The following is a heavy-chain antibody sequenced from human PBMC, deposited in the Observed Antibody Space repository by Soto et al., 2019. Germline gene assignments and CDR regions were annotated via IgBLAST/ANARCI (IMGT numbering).Heavy chain of an antibody. Sequence: SETLSLTFTVSGGSISSYYWSWIRQPPGKGLEWIGYIYYSGSTNYNPSLKSRVTISVDTSKNQFSLKLSSVTAADTAVYYCARHVYGDYQYSWFDPWGQGTLVTVSS. V-gene: IGHV4-59*08. CDR2: IYYSGST. CDR1: GGSISSYY. CDR3: ARHVYGDYQYSWFDP. J-gene: IGHJ5*02. D-gene: IGHD4-17*01.